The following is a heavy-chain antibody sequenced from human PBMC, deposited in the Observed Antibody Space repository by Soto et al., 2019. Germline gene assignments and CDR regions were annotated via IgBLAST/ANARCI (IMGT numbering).Heavy chain of an antibody. CDR1: GFTFSSYS. D-gene: IGHD2-21*02. Sequence: EVQLVESGGGLVKPGGSLRLSCAASGFTFSSYSMNWVRQAPGKGLEWVSSISSSSSYIYYADSVKGRFTISRDNAKNSLYLQMNSLRAEDTAVYYCARLGDDGGDWSFDYWGQGTLVTVSS. CDR2: ISSSSSYI. CDR3: ARLGDDGGDWSFDY. J-gene: IGHJ4*02. V-gene: IGHV3-21*01.